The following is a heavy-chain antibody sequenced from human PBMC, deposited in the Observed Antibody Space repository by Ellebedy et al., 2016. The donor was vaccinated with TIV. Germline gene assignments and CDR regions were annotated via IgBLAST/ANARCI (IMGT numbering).Heavy chain of an antibody. CDR1: GFTFSSYG. D-gene: IGHD3-22*01. V-gene: IGHV3-33*01. J-gene: IGHJ3*02. Sequence: GESLKISCAASGFTFSSYGMHWVRQAPGKGLEWVAVIWYDGSTEYYADSVKGRFTISRDNSKNTLYLQMNSLRAEDTAVYYCARSGYYYVGPDAFDIWGQGTMVTVSS. CDR3: ARSGYYYVGPDAFDI. CDR2: IWYDGSTE.